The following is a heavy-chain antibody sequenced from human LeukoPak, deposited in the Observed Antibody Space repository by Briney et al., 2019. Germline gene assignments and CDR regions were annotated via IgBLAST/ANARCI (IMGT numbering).Heavy chain of an antibody. CDR1: GFHFSSYW. CDR3: ARDGVTGATGNFDY. J-gene: IGHJ4*02. D-gene: IGHD1-20*01. V-gene: IGHV3-7*01. Sequence: KTGGSLRLSCVASGFHFSSYWMTWVRQAPGKGLEWVANIKTDGREKYYVDSVKGRFTISRDNAKNSLYLQMSCLRAEDTAVYYCARDGVTGATGNFDYWGQGALVTVSS. CDR2: IKTDGREK.